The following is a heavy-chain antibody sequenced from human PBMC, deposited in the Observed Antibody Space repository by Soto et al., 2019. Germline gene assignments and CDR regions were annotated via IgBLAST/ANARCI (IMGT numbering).Heavy chain of an antibody. J-gene: IGHJ6*02. Sequence: LRLSCAATGFTFSVYAMTWVRQAPGKGLEWVSAVTANGGSTYSADSVKGRFTISRDNSKNTLFLQMNSLRAEDTAVYYCASLGVGDWANYYYYYGMDVWGQGTTVTVSS. CDR3: ASLGVGDWANYYYYYGMDV. D-gene: IGHD2-21*02. CDR2: VTANGGST. CDR1: GFTFSVYA. V-gene: IGHV3-23*01.